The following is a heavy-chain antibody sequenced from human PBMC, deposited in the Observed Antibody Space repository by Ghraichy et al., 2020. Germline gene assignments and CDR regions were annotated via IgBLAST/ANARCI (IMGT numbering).Heavy chain of an antibody. CDR3: ARSGRAKSGYCKTTAGLPGVLALLSQCDNWFDP. D-gene: IGHD5-12*01. V-gene: IGHV3-11*01. J-gene: IGHJ5*02. CDR2: ISSSGSTI. Sequence: GGSLRLSCAASGFTFSDYYMSWIRQAPGKRLEWVSYISSSGSTIYYADSVKGRFTISRDNAKNSLYLQMNSLRAEDTAVYYCARSGRAKSGYCKTTAGLPGVLALLSQCDNWFDPWGQGTLVTVSS. CDR1: GFTFSDYY.